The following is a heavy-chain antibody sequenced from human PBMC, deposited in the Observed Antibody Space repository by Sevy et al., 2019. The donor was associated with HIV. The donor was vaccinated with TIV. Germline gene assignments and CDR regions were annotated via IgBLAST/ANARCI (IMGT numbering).Heavy chain of an antibody. CDR3: ARKYDSSGYFDY. V-gene: IGHV3-23*01. CDR1: GFTFSDYA. J-gene: IGHJ4*02. CDR2: ISGSGGSGDKT. D-gene: IGHD3-22*01. Sequence: GGSLRLSCADSGFTFSDYAMSWVRQAPGKGLEWVSGISGSGGSGDKTNYADSVKGRFTISRDDSKNSLYLQLNSLRAEDTAIYYCARKYDSSGYFDYWGQGTLVTVSS.